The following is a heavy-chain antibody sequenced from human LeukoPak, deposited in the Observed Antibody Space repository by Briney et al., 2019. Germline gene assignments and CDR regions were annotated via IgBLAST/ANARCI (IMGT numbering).Heavy chain of an antibody. CDR2: IYTSGST. D-gene: IGHD1-26*01. CDR3: ARDLGGSYYPYYFDY. CDR1: GGSISTYY. Sequence: SETLSLTCTVSGGSISTYYWSWIRQPAGKGLEWIGRIYTSGSTNYNPSLKSRVTISLDTSKNQFSLKLSSVTPADTAVYYCARDLGGSYYPYYFDYWGQGTLVTVSS. J-gene: IGHJ4*02. V-gene: IGHV4-4*07.